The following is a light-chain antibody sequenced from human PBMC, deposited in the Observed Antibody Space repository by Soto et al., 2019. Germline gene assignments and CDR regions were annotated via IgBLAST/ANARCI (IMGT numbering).Light chain of an antibody. Sequence: QPARTQPASVYGSPGQSITISCTGTSSDVGSYNLVSWYQQHPGKAPKLMIYEVSKRPSGVSNRFSGSKSGNTASLTISGLQAEDEADYYCCSYAGSSTSYVFGTGTKVTVL. CDR3: CSYAGSSTSYV. V-gene: IGLV2-23*02. J-gene: IGLJ1*01. CDR2: EVS. CDR1: SSDVGSYNL.